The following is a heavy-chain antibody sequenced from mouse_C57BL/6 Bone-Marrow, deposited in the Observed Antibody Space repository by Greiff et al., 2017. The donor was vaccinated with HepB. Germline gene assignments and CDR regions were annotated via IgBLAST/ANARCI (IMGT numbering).Heavy chain of an antibody. D-gene: IGHD1-1*01. CDR3: ARPGGITTVVDAMDY. CDR1: GYTFTDYN. V-gene: IGHV1-18*01. CDR2: INPNNGGT. J-gene: IGHJ4*01. Sequence: EVQLVESGPELVKPGASVKIPCKASGYTFTDYNMDWVKQSHGKSLEWIGDINPNNGGTIYNQKFKGKATLTVDKSSSTAYMELRSLTSEDTAVYYCARPGGITTVVDAMDYWGQGTSVTVSS.